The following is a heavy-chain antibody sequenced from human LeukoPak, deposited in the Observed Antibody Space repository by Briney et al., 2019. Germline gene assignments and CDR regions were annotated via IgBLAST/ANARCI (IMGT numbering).Heavy chain of an antibody. D-gene: IGHD6-19*01. V-gene: IGHV3-21*01. CDR2: ISAGSNYI. Sequence: GGSLRLSCAASGFTFSSYSMNWVRQAPGKGLEWVSSISAGSNYIYYGDSVKGRFTISRDNAKNSLYLQMNSLRAEDTAVYYCARDGGIAVAGRGAFDIWGQGTMVTVSS. CDR3: ARDGGIAVAGRGAFDI. CDR1: GFTFSSYS. J-gene: IGHJ3*02.